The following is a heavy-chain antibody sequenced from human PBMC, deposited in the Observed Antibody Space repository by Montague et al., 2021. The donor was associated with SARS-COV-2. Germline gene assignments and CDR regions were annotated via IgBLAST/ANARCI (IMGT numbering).Heavy chain of an antibody. CDR1: GDSIRNSDNS. CDR3: ATRTRYPQNDFGF. Sequence: SETLSLTCTVSGDSIRNSDNSWGWVRQPPGKGLEWIGNIYNGGTTFYNPSLKSRVTIFVDTSKNQFSLKLSSVTAADTAVYYCATRTRYPQNDFGFWGQGTLVTVSS. J-gene: IGHJ4*02. V-gene: IGHV4-39*01. D-gene: IGHD2-15*01. CDR2: IYNGGTT.